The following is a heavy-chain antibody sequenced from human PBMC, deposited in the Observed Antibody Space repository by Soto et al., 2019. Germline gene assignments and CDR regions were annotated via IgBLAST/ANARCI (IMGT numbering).Heavy chain of an antibody. CDR1: GYTFTSYG. V-gene: IGHV1-18*01. Sequence: QVQLVQSGAEVKNSGASVKVSCKASGYTFTSYGFSWVRQAPGQGLEWMGWISASNGNTNYAQKLQGRVTMTTDTSTGTAYMELRSLRSDDTATYYCARVGDFWVPYEIDYWGQGTLVTVSS. CDR3: ARVGDFWVPYEIDY. J-gene: IGHJ4*02. CDR2: ISASNGNT. D-gene: IGHD3-3*01.